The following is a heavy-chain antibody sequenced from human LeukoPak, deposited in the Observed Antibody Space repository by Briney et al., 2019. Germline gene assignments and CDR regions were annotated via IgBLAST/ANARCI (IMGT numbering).Heavy chain of an antibody. D-gene: IGHD2-2*01. Sequence: PSETLSLTCAVYGGSFSGYYWSWIRQPPGKGLEWIGGINHSGSTNYNPSLKSRVTISVDTSKNQFSLKLSSVTAADTAVYYCARVGRYCSSTSCYYNMDVWGQGTTVTVSS. J-gene: IGHJ6*02. CDR3: ARVGRYCSSTSCYYNMDV. V-gene: IGHV4-34*01. CDR2: INHSGST. CDR1: GGSFSGYY.